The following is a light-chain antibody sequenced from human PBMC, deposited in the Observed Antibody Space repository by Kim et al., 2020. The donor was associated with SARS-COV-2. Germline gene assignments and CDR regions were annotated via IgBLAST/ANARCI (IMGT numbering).Light chain of an antibody. Sequence: LSAGERAALSCGASQRISGCLAWYQHKPGQAPRLLIYDASNRANGIPARFSGSGSGTDFTLTISDLEPEDFAVYYCQQRSNWPPTFGGGTKVDIK. CDR3: QQRSNWPPT. CDR2: DAS. CDR1: QRISGC. V-gene: IGKV3-11*01. J-gene: IGKJ4*01.